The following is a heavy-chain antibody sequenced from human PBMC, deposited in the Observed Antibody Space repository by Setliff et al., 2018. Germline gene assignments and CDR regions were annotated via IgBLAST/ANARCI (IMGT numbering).Heavy chain of an antibody. CDR2: IRSNGGRT. V-gene: IGHV3-64*02. CDR1: GFTFSSYG. Sequence: GGSLRLSCAVSGFTFSSYGIHWVRQAPGKGLEYVAGIRSNGGRTYYADSVKGRFTISRDNSKNTLYLQMNRLRAEDTALYYCAKDRSRDYDDSSGYDHWGQGTLVTVSS. D-gene: IGHD3-22*01. CDR3: AKDRSRDYDDSSGYDH. J-gene: IGHJ4*02.